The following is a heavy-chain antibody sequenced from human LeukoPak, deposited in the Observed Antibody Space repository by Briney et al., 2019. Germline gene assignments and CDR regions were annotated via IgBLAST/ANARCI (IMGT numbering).Heavy chain of an antibody. V-gene: IGHV4-39*01. CDR3: ARLIGAVGAQGGDFDV. CDR1: GGSISSSSYY. Sequence: SETLSLTCTVSGGSISSSSYYWGWIRQPPGKGLEWIGSIYHSGSTHYNPSLRSRVTISIDTSTNQFSLKMSSVTAADTAVFYCARLIGAVGAQGGDFDVWGQGTMVTVSS. CDR2: IYHSGST. D-gene: IGHD1-26*01. J-gene: IGHJ3*01.